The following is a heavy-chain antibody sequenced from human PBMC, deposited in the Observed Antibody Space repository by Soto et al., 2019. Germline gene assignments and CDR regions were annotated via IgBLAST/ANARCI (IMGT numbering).Heavy chain of an antibody. CDR3: AKGYGASHSPFED. CDR1: GFTFRSYA. V-gene: IGHV3-23*01. D-gene: IGHD1-26*01. J-gene: IGHJ4*02. Sequence: EVQLLESGGGLAQPGGSLRLSCAASGFTFRSYAMNWVRQAPGKGPEWVSGISGSGDSTYHANSVKGRFTISRDNSKNTLYLQVNRLRAEDTAVYYCAKGYGASHSPFEDWGQGALVTVYS. CDR2: ISGSGDST.